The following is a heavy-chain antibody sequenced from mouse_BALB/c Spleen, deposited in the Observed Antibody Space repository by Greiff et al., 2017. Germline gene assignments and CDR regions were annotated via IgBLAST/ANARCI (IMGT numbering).Heavy chain of an antibody. J-gene: IGHJ2*01. CDR3: ARRGYRYDFDY. Sequence: QVQLQQPGAELVKPGASVKMSCKASGYTFTSYNMHWVKQTPGQGLEWIGAIYPGNGDTSYNQKFKGKATLTADKSSSTAYMQLSSLTSEDSAVYYCARRGYRYDFDYWGQGTTLTVSS. D-gene: IGHD2-14*01. CDR1: GYTFTSYN. V-gene: IGHV1-12*01. CDR2: IYPGNGDT.